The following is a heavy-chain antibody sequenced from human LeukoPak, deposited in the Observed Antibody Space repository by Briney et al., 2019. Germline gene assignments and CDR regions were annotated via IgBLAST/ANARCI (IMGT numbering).Heavy chain of an antibody. CDR1: GGSFSGYY. D-gene: IGHD2-21*01. CDR2: INHSGST. Sequence: PSETLSLTCAVYGGSFSGYYWSWIRQPPGKGLEWIGEINHSGSTNYNPSLKSRVTISADTSKNQFSLKLSSVTAADTAVYYCARAFTMVIWRNWFDPWGQGTLVTVSS. V-gene: IGHV4-34*01. J-gene: IGHJ5*02. CDR3: ARAFTMVIWRNWFDP.